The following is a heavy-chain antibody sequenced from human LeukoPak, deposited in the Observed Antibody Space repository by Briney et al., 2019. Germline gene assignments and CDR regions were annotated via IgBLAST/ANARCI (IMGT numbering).Heavy chain of an antibody. J-gene: IGHJ4*02. CDR2: INHSGST. CDR3: ARGGFYCGGDCYVDY. D-gene: IGHD2-21*02. Sequence: SGTLSLTCAVSGGSFSAYYWSWIRQPPGKGLEWIGEINHSGSTNYNPSLKSRVTISVDTSKNQFSLKLSSVTAADTAVYYCARGGFYCGGDCYVDYWGQGTLVTVSS. V-gene: IGHV4-34*01. CDR1: GGSFSAYY.